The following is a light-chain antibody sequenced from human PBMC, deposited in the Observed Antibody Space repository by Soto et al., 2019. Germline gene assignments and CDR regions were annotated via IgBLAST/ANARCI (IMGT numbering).Light chain of an antibody. CDR1: QNINKW. CDR2: AAS. J-gene: IGKJ1*01. V-gene: IGKV1-39*01. Sequence: DIQMSQSPSTLSASVGDRVVITCRASQNINKWLAWYQQKPGKAPKLLISAASTLQSGVPSRFSGSGSGTDFTLTISSLQPEDFATYFCQQSYNTPWTFGQGTKVDIK. CDR3: QQSYNTPWT.